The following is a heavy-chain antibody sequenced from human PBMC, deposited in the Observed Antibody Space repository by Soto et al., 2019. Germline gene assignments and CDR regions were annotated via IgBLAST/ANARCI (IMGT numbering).Heavy chain of an antibody. V-gene: IGHV3-74*01. CDR2: IDTDGITT. CDR1: GFTLSSYW. Sequence: GGSLRLSCAASGFTLSSYWMHWVRQAPGKGLVWVSRIDTDGITTHYADSVKGRFTISRDNAENTLYLQMNSLRADDTAWYDCGPRWNSNNWCEPWGQVTLVTVSS. D-gene: IGHD1-7*01. CDR3: GPRWNSNNWCEP. J-gene: IGHJ5*02.